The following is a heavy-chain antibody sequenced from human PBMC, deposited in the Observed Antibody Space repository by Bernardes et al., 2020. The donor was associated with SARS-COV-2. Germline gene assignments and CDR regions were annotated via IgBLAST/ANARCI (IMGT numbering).Heavy chain of an antibody. D-gene: IGHD6-19*01. V-gene: IGHV3-73*01. Sequence: GGPLRLSCAASGFIFSDSAIHWVRQASGKGLAWVGRIRSKANSHATSSAASVQGRFTISRDDSKNTLYLQMNSLRAEDTSLYYCATAIAVAGTFVSYYYYYGMDVWGQGTTVTVSS. J-gene: IGHJ6*02. CDR1: GFIFSDSA. CDR2: IRSKANSHAT. CDR3: ATAIAVAGTFVSYYYYYGMDV.